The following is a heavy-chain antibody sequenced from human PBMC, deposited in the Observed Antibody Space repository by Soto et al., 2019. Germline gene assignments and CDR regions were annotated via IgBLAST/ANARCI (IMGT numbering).Heavy chain of an antibody. CDR3: AKDSSSSGYYFDS. Sequence: EVQLLESGGGLVQPGGSLRLSCAASGFTFSSYAMSWVRQAPGKGLEWVSAISGSGGSTYYADSVKGRFTISRDSSKNTLYLQMNSLRAEDTAVYYCAKDSSSSGYYFDSWGQGTLVTVSS. V-gene: IGHV3-23*01. J-gene: IGHJ4*02. D-gene: IGHD6-6*01. CDR1: GFTFSSYA. CDR2: ISGSGGST.